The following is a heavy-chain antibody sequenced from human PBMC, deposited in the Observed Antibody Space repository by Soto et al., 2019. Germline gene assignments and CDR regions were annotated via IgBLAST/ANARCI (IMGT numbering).Heavy chain of an antibody. V-gene: IGHV1-18*04. Sequence: QVQLVQSGAEVKKPGASVKVSCKASGYTFTSYGISWVRQAPGQGLEWMGWISAYNGNTNYAQTLQGRVTMTTDTSTSTAYMELRSLRADYTAVYYWARDITAMAHEGWFDLWGQGSRVTVSS. CDR2: ISAYNGNT. D-gene: IGHD5-18*01. CDR1: GYTFTSYG. J-gene: IGHJ5*02. CDR3: ARDITAMAHEGWFDL.